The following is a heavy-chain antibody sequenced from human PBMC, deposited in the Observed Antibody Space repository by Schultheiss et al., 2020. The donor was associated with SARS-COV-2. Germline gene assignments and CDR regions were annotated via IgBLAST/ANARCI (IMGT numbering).Heavy chain of an antibody. Sequence: SETLSLTCAVYGGSFSGYYWSWIRQHPGKGLEWIGYIYYSGSTYYNPSLKSRVTMSVDTSKNQFSLKLSSVTAADTAIYYCARAYYGDYGYPPVTSTYYFDYWGQGALVTVSS. CDR2: IYYSGST. V-gene: IGHV4-59*01. CDR1: GGSFSGYY. J-gene: IGHJ4*02. CDR3: ARAYYGDYGYPPVTSTYYFDY. D-gene: IGHD4-17*01.